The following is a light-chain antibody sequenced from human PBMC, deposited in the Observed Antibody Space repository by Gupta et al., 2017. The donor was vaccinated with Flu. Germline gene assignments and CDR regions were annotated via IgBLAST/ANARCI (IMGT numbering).Light chain of an antibody. J-gene: IGKJ3*01. CDR1: QDISNY. V-gene: IGKV1-33*01. CDR3: QQYGKLPRSFT. Sequence: DTQTTQSPSSLSASVGDRVTITCQASQDISNYLNWYQQKPGKAPKLLIYDASNLETGVPSRFSGSGSGTDFTFTISSLLPEDIATYYCQQYGKLPRSFTFGHGTKVDIK. CDR2: DAS.